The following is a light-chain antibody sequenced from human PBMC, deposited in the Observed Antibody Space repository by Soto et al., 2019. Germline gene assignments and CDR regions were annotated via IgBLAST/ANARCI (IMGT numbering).Light chain of an antibody. CDR3: AAWYDSMNGQV. J-gene: IGLJ2*01. Sequence: QSVLTQPPSAAGTPGQRVTISCSGSSSNIGSNSVSWYQQLPGTAPKLLIYNNNQRPSGVPDRFSGSKSGTSASLAISGLQSEDEADYYCAAWYDSMNGQVFGGGTKLTVL. V-gene: IGLV1-44*01. CDR1: SSNIGSNS. CDR2: NNN.